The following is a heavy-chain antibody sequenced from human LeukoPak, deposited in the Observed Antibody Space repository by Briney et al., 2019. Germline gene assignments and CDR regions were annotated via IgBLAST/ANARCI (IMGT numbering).Heavy chain of an antibody. CDR1: GGSFSGYY. D-gene: IGHD2-15*01. J-gene: IGHJ4*02. Sequence: KTSETLSLTCAVYGGSFSGYYWSWIRQPPGKGLEWIGEINHSGSTNYNPSLKSRVTISVDTSKNQFSLKLSSVTAADTAVYYCARGFIYCSGGSCYEEWGQGTLVTVSS. CDR2: INHSGST. V-gene: IGHV4-34*01. CDR3: ARGFIYCSGGSCYEE.